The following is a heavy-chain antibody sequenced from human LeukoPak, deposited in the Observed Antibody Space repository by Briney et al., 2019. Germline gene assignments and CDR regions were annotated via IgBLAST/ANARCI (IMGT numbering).Heavy chain of an antibody. J-gene: IGHJ4*02. CDR3: TSFYETN. D-gene: IGHD2/OR15-2a*01. Sequence: GGSLRLSCAASGFTFSSYWMHWVRQASGKGLVWVSHVNSDGSATSYADSVKGRFTISRDNAKNTVYLHMNSLRVEDTAVYYCTSFYETNWGQGTLVTVSS. CDR2: VNSDGSAT. CDR1: GFTFSSYW. V-gene: IGHV3-74*01.